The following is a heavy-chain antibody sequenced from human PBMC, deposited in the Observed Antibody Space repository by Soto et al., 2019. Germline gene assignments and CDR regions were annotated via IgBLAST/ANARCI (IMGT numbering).Heavy chain of an antibody. J-gene: IGHJ4*02. Sequence: GGSLRLSCAASGFTFSSYGMHWVRQAPGKGLEWVAVISYDGSNKYYADSVKGRFTISRDNSKNTLYLQMNSLRAEDTAVYYCAKDQGYSSSWYLSTFDYWGQGTLVTVSS. CDR2: ISYDGSNK. CDR1: GFTFSSYG. V-gene: IGHV3-30*18. D-gene: IGHD6-13*01. CDR3: AKDQGYSSSWYLSTFDY.